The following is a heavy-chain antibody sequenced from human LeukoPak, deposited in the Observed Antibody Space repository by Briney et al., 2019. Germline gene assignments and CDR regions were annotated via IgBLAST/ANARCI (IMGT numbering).Heavy chain of an antibody. CDR2: RSYDGSNK. J-gene: IGHJ6*02. CDR3: ARVKCSGGSCYSYYYYGMDV. Sequence: GGSLRLSCAASGFTFSSYAMHWVRQAPGKGLEWVAVRSYDGSNKYYADSVKGRFTTSRDNSKNTLYLQMNSLRAEDTAVYYCARVKCSGGSCYSYYYYGMDVWGQGTTVTVSS. V-gene: IGHV3-30-3*01. CDR1: GFTFSSYA. D-gene: IGHD2-15*01.